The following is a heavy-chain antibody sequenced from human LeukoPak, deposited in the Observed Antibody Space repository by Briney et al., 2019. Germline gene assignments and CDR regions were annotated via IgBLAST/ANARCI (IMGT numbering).Heavy chain of an antibody. CDR1: RFTFSSYG. CDR3: AKDRGPLRFLEWFPRSDYYYGMDV. D-gene: IGHD3-3*01. V-gene: IGHV3-30*18. CDR2: ISYDGSNK. Sequence: GGSLRLSCAASRFTFSSYGMHWVRQAPGKGLEWVAVISYDGSNKYYADSVKGRFTISRDNSKNTLYLQMNSLRAEDTAVYYCAKDRGPLRFLEWFPRSDYYYGMDVWGQGTTVTVSS. J-gene: IGHJ6*02.